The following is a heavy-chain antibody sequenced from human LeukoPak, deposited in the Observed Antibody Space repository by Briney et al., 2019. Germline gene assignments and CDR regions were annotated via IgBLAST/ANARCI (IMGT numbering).Heavy chain of an antibody. J-gene: IGHJ6*04. CDR3: ARRVRRGVSHPPHYYYYYAMDV. Sequence: ASVKVSCKASGGTFSSYAISWVRQAPGQGLEWMGGIIPMFRTANYAQKFQGRVTITADESTSTAYMELSSLRSEDTAVYYCARRVRRGVSHPPHYYYYYAMDVWGKGTTITVSA. CDR1: GGTFSSYA. D-gene: IGHD3-10*01. CDR2: IIPMFRTA. V-gene: IGHV1-69*13.